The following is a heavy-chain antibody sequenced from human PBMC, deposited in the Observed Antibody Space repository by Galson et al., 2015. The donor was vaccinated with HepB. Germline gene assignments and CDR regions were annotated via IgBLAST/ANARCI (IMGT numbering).Heavy chain of an antibody. V-gene: IGHV6-1*01. CDR1: GDSVSGNSAA. CDR3: AEDTAVYFCARLGGENSDFDY. Sequence: CAISGDSVSGNSAAWNWIRQSPSRGLEWLGRTYYRSKWYNDYAVSVESRITINSDTSKNQFSLDTSVRTAYLQISSLKAEDTAVYFCARLGGENSDFDYWGQGTLVTVSS. CDR2: TYYRSKWYN. J-gene: IGHJ4*02. D-gene: IGHD6-13*01.